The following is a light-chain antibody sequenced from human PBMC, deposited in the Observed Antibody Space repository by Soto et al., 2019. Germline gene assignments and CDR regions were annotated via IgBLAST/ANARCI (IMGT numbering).Light chain of an antibody. CDR1: QGISNY. J-gene: IGKJ3*01. CDR2: AAS. V-gene: IGKV1-27*01. CDR3: QKYNSAQFT. Sequence: DIQMTQSPSSLSASVGDRVAITCRASQGISNYLAWYQQKPGKVPKLLIYAASTLQSGVPSRFSGSGSGTDFTLTISGLQPEDVATYYCQKYNSAQFTFGPGTKVDIK.